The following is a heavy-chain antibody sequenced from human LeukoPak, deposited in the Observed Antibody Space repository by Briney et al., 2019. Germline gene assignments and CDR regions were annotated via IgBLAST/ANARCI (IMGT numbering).Heavy chain of an antibody. J-gene: IGHJ4*02. CDR1: GGPFSTHN. D-gene: IGHD2-15*01. CDR3: ARGRESGASYSFDY. V-gene: IGHV1-69*13. CDR2: IMPVFGTA. Sequence: GASVKVSCKASGGPFSTHNFNWVRQAPERGLEWMGAIMPVFGTASYAENFEDRVTITADESTNTTYMELRGLRSEDTAVYFCARGRESGASYSFDYWGQGTLVTVSS.